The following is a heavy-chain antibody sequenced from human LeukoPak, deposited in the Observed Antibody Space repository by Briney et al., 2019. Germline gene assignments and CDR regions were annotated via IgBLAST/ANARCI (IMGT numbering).Heavy chain of an antibody. CDR1: GYTLTELS. Sequence: ASVKVSCKVPGYTLTELSMHWVRQAPGKGLEWMGGFDPEDGETIYAQKFQGRVTMTEDTSTDTAYMELSSLRSEDTAVYYCATGLSYYDILTGYRDWGQGTLVTVSS. CDR3: ATGLSYYDILTGYRD. D-gene: IGHD3-9*01. J-gene: IGHJ4*02. V-gene: IGHV1-24*01. CDR2: FDPEDGET.